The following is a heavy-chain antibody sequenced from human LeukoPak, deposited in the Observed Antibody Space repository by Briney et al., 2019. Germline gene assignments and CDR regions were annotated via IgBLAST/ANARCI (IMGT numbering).Heavy chain of an antibody. J-gene: IGHJ4*02. CDR3: ATVVRDDILTGYYIDH. CDR1: GGSISSYY. V-gene: IGHV4-59*01. CDR2: IYYSGST. Sequence: SETLSLTCTVSGGSISSYYWSWIRQPPGKGLEWIGYIYYSGSTKYNPSFKSRVTISVDTSKNQFSLKLISVTAADAAVYYGATVVRDDILTGYYIDHWGQGTLVTVSS. D-gene: IGHD3-9*01.